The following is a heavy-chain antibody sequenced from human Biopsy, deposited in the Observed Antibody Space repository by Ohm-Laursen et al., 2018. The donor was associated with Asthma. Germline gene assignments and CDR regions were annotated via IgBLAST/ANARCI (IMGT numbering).Heavy chain of an antibody. CDR3: ARGYSGTDRIVYYYSGMEV. D-gene: IGHD5-12*01. CDR1: GDSLGSFINYA. Sequence: SSVKVSCKVSGDSLGSFINYAISWVRQAPRQGLEGMGGPIPVLGTADYAPMIEGRVTITADESTSTAYLELTSLRFEDTAVYYCARGYSGTDRIVYYYSGMEVWGQGTTVTVSS. V-gene: IGHV1-69*01. CDR2: PIPVLGTA. J-gene: IGHJ6*02.